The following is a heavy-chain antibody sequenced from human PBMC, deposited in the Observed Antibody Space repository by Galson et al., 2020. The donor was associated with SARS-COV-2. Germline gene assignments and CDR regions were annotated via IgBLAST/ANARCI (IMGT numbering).Heavy chain of an antibody. J-gene: IGHJ6*02. CDR2: MNPNSGNT. Sequence: ASVKVSCKASGYTFTSYDINWVRQATGQGLEWMGWMNPNSGNTGYAQKFQGRVTMTRNTSISTAYMELSSLRSEDTAVYYCARESSPPRTLLGVVIIRGGGMDVWGQGTTVTVSS. CDR1: GYTFTSYD. D-gene: IGHD3-3*01. V-gene: IGHV1-8*01. CDR3: ARESSPPRTLLGVVIIRGGGMDV.